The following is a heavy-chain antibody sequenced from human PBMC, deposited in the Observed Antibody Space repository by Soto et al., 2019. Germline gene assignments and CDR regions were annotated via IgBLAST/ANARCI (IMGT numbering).Heavy chain of an antibody. J-gene: IGHJ5*01. CDR3: ARWGFSGSNCNLNHQSCDL. CDR2: IWYDGSNK. Sequence: PGGSLRLSCAASGFIFNEYGMHWVRQAPGKGLEWVAVIWYDGSNKYYADSVKGRFTISRDNSKNTMSLQMNSLRAEDTAVYYCARWGFSGSNCNLNHQSCDLWSHGTLVTVS. CDR1: GFIFNEYG. V-gene: IGHV3-33*03. D-gene: IGHD2-15*01.